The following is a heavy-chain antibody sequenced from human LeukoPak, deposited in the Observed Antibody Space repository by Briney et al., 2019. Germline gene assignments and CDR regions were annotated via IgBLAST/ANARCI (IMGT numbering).Heavy chain of an antibody. CDR3: ARGRRGSYFQDF. J-gene: IGHJ4*02. Sequence: SETLSLTCTVSDDSISSSNSYWGWIRQPPGKGLEWIGSMRFGATPSYDPSLKSRVTISIDPSKNQFSLKLSSVTAADTALYYCARGRRGSYFQDFWGQGTLVTVSS. CDR2: MRFGATP. CDR1: DDSISSSNSY. V-gene: IGHV4-39*07. D-gene: IGHD1-26*01.